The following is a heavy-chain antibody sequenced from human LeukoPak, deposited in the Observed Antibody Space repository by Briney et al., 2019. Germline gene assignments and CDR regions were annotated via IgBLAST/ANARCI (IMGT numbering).Heavy chain of an antibody. CDR2: IWYDGSNK. D-gene: IGHD3-10*01. Sequence: GGSLRLSCAASGFTFSDYEINWVRQAPGKGLEWVAVIWYDGSNKYYADSVKGRFTISRDNSKNTLYLQMNSLRAEDTAVYYCARSTMVRGVTYYYYYGMDVWGKGTTVTVSS. J-gene: IGHJ6*04. CDR3: ARSTMVRGVTYYYYYGMDV. CDR1: GFTFSDYE. V-gene: IGHV3-33*08.